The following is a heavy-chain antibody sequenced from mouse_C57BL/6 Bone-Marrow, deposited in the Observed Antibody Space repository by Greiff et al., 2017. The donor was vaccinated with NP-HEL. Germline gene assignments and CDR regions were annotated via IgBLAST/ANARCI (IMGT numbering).Heavy chain of an antibody. V-gene: IGHV2-2*01. D-gene: IGHD2-1*01. CDR1: GFSLTSYG. J-gene: IGHJ3*01. CDR2: IWSGGGT. CDR3: ARNRGPIYYGNLFAY. Sequence: VQVVESGPGLVQPSQSLSLTCTASGFSLTSYGVHWVRQSPGKGLEWLGVIWSGGGTDYNAAFISRLSISKDNSKSQVFFKMNSLQADDTAIYYCARNRGPIYYGNLFAYWGQGTLVTVSA.